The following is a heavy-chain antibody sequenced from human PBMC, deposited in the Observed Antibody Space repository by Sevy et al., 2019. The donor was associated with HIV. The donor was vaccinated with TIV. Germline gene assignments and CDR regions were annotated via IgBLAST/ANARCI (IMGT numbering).Heavy chain of an antibody. CDR2: ITDTGYSI. V-gene: IGHV3-23*01. CDR1: GFTFSSHA. CDR3: AKGSGSVSKRY. J-gene: IGHJ4*02. D-gene: IGHD6-19*01. Sequence: GGSLRLSCAASGFTFSSHAMNWVRQAPGKGLEWVSSITDTGYSIYYADSVQGRFTISRVNSKNTLYLQMDSLRDDDTAVYYCAKGSGSVSKRYWGQGTLVTVSS.